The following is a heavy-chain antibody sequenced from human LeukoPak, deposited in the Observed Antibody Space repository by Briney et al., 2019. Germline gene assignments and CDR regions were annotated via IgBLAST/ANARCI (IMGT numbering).Heavy chain of an antibody. Sequence: ASVKVSCKASGYTFTSYGISWVRQAPGQGLESMGWISAYNGNTNYAQKLQGRVTMTTDTSTSTAYMELRSLRSDDTAVYYCARSPGITMIVVVITPFDYWGQGTLVTVSS. CDR3: ARSPGITMIVVVITPFDY. V-gene: IGHV1-18*01. J-gene: IGHJ4*02. D-gene: IGHD3-22*01. CDR1: GYTFTSYG. CDR2: ISAYNGNT.